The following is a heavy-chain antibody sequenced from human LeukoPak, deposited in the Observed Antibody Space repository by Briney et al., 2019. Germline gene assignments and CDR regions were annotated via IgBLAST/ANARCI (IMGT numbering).Heavy chain of an antibody. V-gene: IGHV3-23*01. CDR1: GFTFSTYA. Sequence: AGGSLRLSCAASGFTFSTYAMSWVRQAPGKGLEWVSAISGSCGSTYYADSVKGRFTISRDNSKNTLYLQMKSLRAEDTAVYYCAKDLPKLLRGFQHWGQGTLLSVSS. D-gene: IGHD3-10*01. J-gene: IGHJ1*01. CDR2: ISGSCGST. CDR3: AKDLPKLLRGFQH.